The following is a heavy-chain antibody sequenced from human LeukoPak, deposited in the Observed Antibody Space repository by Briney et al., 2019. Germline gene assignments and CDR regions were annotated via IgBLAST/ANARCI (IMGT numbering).Heavy chain of an antibody. CDR1: GYTFTGYY. V-gene: IGHV1-2*02. CDR2: INPNSGGT. Sequence: ASVKVSCKASGYTFTGYYMHWVRQAPGQGLEWMGWINPNSGGTNYAQKFQGRVTMTRDTSISTAYMELSRLRADDTAVYYCARSHPIVVVVAASYYYGMDVWGQGTTVTVSS. CDR3: ARSHPIVVVVAASYYYGMDV. J-gene: IGHJ6*02. D-gene: IGHD2-15*01.